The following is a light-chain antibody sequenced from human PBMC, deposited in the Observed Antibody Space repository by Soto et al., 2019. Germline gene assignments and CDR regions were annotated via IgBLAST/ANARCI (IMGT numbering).Light chain of an antibody. CDR1: NSDVGSYNL. V-gene: IGLV2-23*02. CDR3: CSYAGSRTWV. Sequence: QSVLTQPASVSGSPGQSITISCTGTNSDVGSYNLVSWYQHHPGKAPQLMIYDVNKWPSGVSNRFSCSKSGNTASLTISGLQAEDEADYYCCSYAGSRTWVFGGGTKLTVL. J-gene: IGLJ3*02. CDR2: DVN.